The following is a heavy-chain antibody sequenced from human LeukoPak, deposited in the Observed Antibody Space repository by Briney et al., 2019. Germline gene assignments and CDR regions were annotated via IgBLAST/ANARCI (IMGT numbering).Heavy chain of an antibody. Sequence: SETLSLTCTVSGYSISSGYYWGWIRQPPGKGLEWIGSIYHSGSTYYNPSLKSRVTISVDTSKNQFSLKLSSVTAADTAVYYCARDKYNWNDGGRFDPWGQGILVTVSS. CDR3: ARDKYNWNDGGRFDP. CDR2: IYHSGST. V-gene: IGHV4-38-2*02. D-gene: IGHD1-20*01. CDR1: GYSISSGYY. J-gene: IGHJ5*02.